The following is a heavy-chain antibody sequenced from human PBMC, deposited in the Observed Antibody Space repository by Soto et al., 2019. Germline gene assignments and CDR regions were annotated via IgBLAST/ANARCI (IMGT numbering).Heavy chain of an antibody. V-gene: IGHV1-18*01. CDR1: GYTFTSYG. CDR2: ISAYNGNT. J-gene: IGHJ6*02. D-gene: IGHD3-10*01. Sequence: QVQLVQSGAEVKKPGASVKVSCKASGYTFTSYGISWVRQAPGQGLEWMGWISAYNGNTNYAQKLQGRVTMTTDTSTSTAYVEVRSLRADDTAVYFCARVAITLVRGVSFYYYYGMDVWGQGTTVTVSS. CDR3: ARVAITLVRGVSFYYYYGMDV.